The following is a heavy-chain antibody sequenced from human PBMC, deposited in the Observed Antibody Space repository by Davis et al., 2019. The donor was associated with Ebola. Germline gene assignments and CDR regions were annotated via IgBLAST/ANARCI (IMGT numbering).Heavy chain of an antibody. D-gene: IGHD2-2*01. CDR1: GGSISGYY. CDR2: IYYSGST. J-gene: IGHJ6*04. CDR3: ARDKVPAAPGGGYYYGMDV. V-gene: IGHV4-59*01. Sequence: SETLSLTCTVSGGSISGYYWTWIRQPPGKRLAWIGYIYYSGSTKYNPSLKSRVTISVNTSKNQFSLKLSSVTAADTALYYCARDKVPAAPGGGYYYGMDVWGKGTTVTVSS.